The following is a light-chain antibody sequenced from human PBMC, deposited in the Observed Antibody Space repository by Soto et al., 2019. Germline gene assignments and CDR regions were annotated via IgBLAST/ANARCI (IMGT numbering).Light chain of an antibody. CDR2: EGS. V-gene: IGLV2-23*01. Sequence: QLVLTQPASVSGSPGQSITISCTGTSSDVGSYNLVSWYQQHPGKAPKLMIYEGSKRPSGVSNRFSGSKSGNTASLTISGLQAEDEADYYCCSYAGSSVAFGGGTKVTVL. CDR1: SSDVGSYNL. CDR3: CSYAGSSVA. J-gene: IGLJ2*01.